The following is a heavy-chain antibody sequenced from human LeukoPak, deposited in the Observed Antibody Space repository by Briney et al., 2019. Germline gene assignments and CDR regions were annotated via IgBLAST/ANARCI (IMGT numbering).Heavy chain of an antibody. D-gene: IGHD1-26*01. V-gene: IGHV3-48*03. CDR3: AREGGYSGSFYFDY. CDR2: ISSSGSTI. Sequence: GGSLRLSCAASGFTFSSYEMNWVRQAPGKGLEWVSYISSSGSTIYYADSVKGRFTISRDNAKNSLYLQMNSLRAEDTAVYYCAREGGYSGSFYFDYWGQGTLVTVSS. J-gene: IGHJ4*02. CDR1: GFTFSSYE.